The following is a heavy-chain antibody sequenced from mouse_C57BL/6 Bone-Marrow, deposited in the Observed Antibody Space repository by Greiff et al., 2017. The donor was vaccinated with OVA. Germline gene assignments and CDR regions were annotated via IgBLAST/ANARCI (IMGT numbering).Heavy chain of an antibody. J-gene: IGHJ4*01. D-gene: IGHD1-1*01. V-gene: IGHV1-82*01. CDR1: GYAFSSSW. Sequence: VQLQQSGPELVKPGASVKISCKASGYAFSSSWMNWVKQRPGKGLEWIGRIYPGDGDTNYNGKFKGKATLTADKSSSTAYMQLSSLTSEDSAVYFCAVRGLRGGDYYAMDYWGQGTSVTVSS. CDR3: AVRGLRGGDYYAMDY. CDR2: IYPGDGDT.